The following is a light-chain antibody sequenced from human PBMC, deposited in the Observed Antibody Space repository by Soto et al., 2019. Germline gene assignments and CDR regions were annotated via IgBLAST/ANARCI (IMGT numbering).Light chain of an antibody. CDR3: QQDCSSLT. J-gene: IGKJ4*01. CDR1: QSVSSNY. Sequence: EIVLTQSPGTLSLSPGERATLSCRASQSVSSNYLAWYQQKPGQAPRLLIYGASNRATGIPGRFSGSGSVTDFTLTISGLEPEDFAVYDCQQDCSSLTFGGGTKVE. V-gene: IGKV3-20*01. CDR2: GAS.